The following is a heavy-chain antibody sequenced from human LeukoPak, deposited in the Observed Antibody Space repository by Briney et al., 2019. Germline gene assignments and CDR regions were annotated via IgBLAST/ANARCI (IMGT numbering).Heavy chain of an antibody. D-gene: IGHD3-22*01. CDR3: ARGDHQFGSGYSADAY. Sequence: ASVKVSCKASGYTFTSYDINWVRQATGQGLEWMGWMNPNSGNTGYAQKFQGRVTMTRNTSISTAYMELSSLRSEDTAVYYCARGDHQFGSGYSADAYWGQGTLVTVSS. V-gene: IGHV1-8*01. CDR2: MNPNSGNT. J-gene: IGHJ4*02. CDR1: GYTFTSYD.